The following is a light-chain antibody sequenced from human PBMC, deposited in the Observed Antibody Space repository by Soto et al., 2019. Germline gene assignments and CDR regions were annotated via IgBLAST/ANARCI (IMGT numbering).Light chain of an antibody. Sequence: QSVLTQPPSASGTPGQRVTISCSGSSSNIGSNTVNWYQQRPGTAPKLLIYSNKQRPSGVPDRFSGSKSGTSASLAISGLQSEDEADYYCAAWDDSLNGYVFGTGTKVTVL. CDR2: SNK. CDR1: SSNIGSNT. J-gene: IGLJ1*01. CDR3: AAWDDSLNGYV. V-gene: IGLV1-44*01.